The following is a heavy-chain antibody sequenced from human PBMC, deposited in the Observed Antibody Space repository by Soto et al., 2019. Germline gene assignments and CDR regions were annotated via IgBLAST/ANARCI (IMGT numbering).Heavy chain of an antibody. Sequence: EVQLVESGGGLVKPGGSLRLSCAASGFTFSSYSMNWVRQAPGKGLEWVSSISSSSSYIYYADSVKGRFTISRDNDKNSLYLQVNSLRAEDTAVYYCAREGGYDPSYFDYWRQGTLVTVSS. V-gene: IGHV3-21*01. J-gene: IGHJ4*02. CDR1: GFTFSSYS. CDR2: ISSSSSYI. D-gene: IGHD5-12*01. CDR3: AREGGYDPSYFDY.